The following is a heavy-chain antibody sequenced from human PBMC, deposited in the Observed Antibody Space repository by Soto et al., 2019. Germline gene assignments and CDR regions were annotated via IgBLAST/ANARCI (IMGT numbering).Heavy chain of an antibody. Sequence: GSLKISCKGSGYSFTSHWISWVRQMPGKGLEWMGRIDPSDSYTNYSPSFQGHVTISADKSISTAYLQWSSLKASDTAMYYCARWDSSSWKIDYWGQGTLVTVSS. J-gene: IGHJ4*02. D-gene: IGHD6-13*01. V-gene: IGHV5-10-1*01. CDR3: ARWDSSSWKIDY. CDR2: IDPSDSYT. CDR1: GYSFTSHW.